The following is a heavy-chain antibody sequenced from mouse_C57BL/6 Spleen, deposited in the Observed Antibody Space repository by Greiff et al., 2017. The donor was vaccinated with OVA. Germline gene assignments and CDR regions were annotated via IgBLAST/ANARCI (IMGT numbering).Heavy chain of an antibody. CDR1: GYTFTSYW. CDR2: IYPGSGST. CDR3: ARSGYDYDDFDY. J-gene: IGHJ3*01. V-gene: IGHV1-55*01. Sequence: VQLQQPGAELVKPGASVKMSCKASGYTFTSYWITWVKQRPGQGLEWIGDIYPGSGSTNYNEKFKSKATLTVNATTSTAYMQLSSLTSEDAAVYYCARSGYDYDDFDYWGQGTLVTVSA. D-gene: IGHD2-4*01.